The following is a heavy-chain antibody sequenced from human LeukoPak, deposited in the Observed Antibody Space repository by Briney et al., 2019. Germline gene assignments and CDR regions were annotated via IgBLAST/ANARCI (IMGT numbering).Heavy chain of an antibody. D-gene: IGHD3-9*01. CDR2: IGGSGGST. V-gene: IGHV3-23*01. CDR3: AKAEGYDILSGLDY. Sequence: GGSLRLSCATSGFTFSSYAMSWVPQAPGKGLEWFSGIGGSGGSTYYADSVKGRFTISRDNSKAPLYLQMNSLRTEDTAVYYCAKAEGYDILSGLDYWGQGTLVTVSS. J-gene: IGHJ4*02. CDR1: GFTFSSYA.